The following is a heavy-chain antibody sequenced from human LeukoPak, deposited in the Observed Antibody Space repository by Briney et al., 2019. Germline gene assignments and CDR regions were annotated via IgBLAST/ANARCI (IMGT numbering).Heavy chain of an antibody. CDR3: ARGRSGYKLNYHYYYMDV. Sequence: SETLSLTCAVHGGSFSGYYWSWIRQPPGEGLEWIGEINHSGSTNYNPSLKSRVTISVDTSKNQFSLKLSSVTDADTAVYYCARGRSGYKLNYHYYYMDVWGKGTTVTVSS. CDR1: GGSFSGYY. V-gene: IGHV4-34*01. CDR2: INHSGST. D-gene: IGHD3-3*01. J-gene: IGHJ6*03.